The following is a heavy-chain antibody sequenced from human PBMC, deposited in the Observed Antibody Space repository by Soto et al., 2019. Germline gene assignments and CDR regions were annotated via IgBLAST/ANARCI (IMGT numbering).Heavy chain of an antibody. CDR2: INAGNGNT. V-gene: IGHV1-3*01. CDR3: AREGIAAAGPDY. D-gene: IGHD6-13*01. CDR1: GYTFTSYA. Sequence: ASVKVSFKASGYTFTSYAMHWVRQAPGQRLEWMGWINAGNGNTKYSQKFQGRVTITRDTSASTAYMELSSLRSEDTAVYYCAREGIAAAGPDYWGQGTLVTVSS. J-gene: IGHJ4*02.